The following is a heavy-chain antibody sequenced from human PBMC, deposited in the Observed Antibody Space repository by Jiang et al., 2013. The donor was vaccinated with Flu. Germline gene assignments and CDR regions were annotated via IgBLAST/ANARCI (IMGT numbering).Heavy chain of an antibody. CDR3: ARLGLSNGDLDS. CDR2: INPNSGGT. D-gene: IGHD4-17*01. J-gene: IGHJ5*01. CDR1: GYIFTVYY. V-gene: IGHV1-2*02. Sequence: SGAEVKKPGASVKVSCKASGYIFTVYYIHWVRQAPGQGLEWMGCINPNSGGTNYAQKFQGRVTMTRDTSISTAYMELSRLRSDDTAVYYCARLGLSNGDLDSWGQGTLVTVSS.